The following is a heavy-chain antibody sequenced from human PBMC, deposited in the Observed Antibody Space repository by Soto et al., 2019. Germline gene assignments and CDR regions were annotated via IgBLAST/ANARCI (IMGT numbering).Heavy chain of an antibody. J-gene: IGHJ4*01. V-gene: IGHV3-74*01. D-gene: IGHD6-6*01. Sequence: EVQLVESGGGLAQPGGSLRLSCAASGFIFSSDWMHWVRQAPGKGLVWVSRINTDGSDTSYADSVKGRFTISRDNAKNTLYLQMNSLRDEDTAVYYCARDRPGGQHYCDYWGPGNMVTVSS. CDR2: INTDGSDT. CDR1: GFIFSSDW. CDR3: ARDRPGGQHYCDY.